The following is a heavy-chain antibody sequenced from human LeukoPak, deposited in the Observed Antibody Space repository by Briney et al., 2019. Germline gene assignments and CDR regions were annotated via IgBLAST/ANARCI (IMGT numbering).Heavy chain of an antibody. CDR1: GYTFTGYY. J-gene: IGHJ4*02. CDR2: INPNSGGT. V-gene: IGHV1-2*06. CDR3: ARARGTSGSYFREDFDH. D-gene: IGHD3-10*01. Sequence: ASVKVSCKASGYTFTGYYMHWVRQAPGQGLEWMGRINPNSGGTNYAQKFQGRVTMTRDTSISTAYMELSRLRSDDTAVYYCARARGTSGSYFREDFDHWGQGTLVTVSS.